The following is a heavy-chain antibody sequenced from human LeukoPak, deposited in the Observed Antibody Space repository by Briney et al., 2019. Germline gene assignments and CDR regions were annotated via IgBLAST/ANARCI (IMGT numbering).Heavy chain of an antibody. CDR3: ARGGDYCSSTSCLFGY. CDR1: GFTFSSYW. CDR2: INTDGSST. D-gene: IGHD2-2*01. Sequence: GGSLRLSCAASGFTFSSYWMHWVRQAPGKGLVWVSRINTDGSSTSYADSVKGRFTISRDNAKNTLYLQMNSLRAEDTAVYYCARGGDYCSSTSCLFGYWGQGTLVTVSS. J-gene: IGHJ4*02. V-gene: IGHV3-74*01.